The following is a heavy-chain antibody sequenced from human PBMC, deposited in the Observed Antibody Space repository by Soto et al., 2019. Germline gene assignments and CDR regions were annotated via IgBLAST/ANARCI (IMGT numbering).Heavy chain of an antibody. V-gene: IGHV3-64*01. CDR2: ISSDGSGT. J-gene: IGHJ4*02. CDR1: GFTFSDYA. CDR3: ARGGLATTNPTDY. D-gene: IGHD5-12*01. Sequence: EVQLVESGGGLVQPGGSLRLSCAASGFTFSDYAMHWVRQAPGKGLEYVSGISSDGSGTYYGNSMKGRFTSSRDNSKNTLYLRMGSLRAEDMAVYYCARGGLATTNPTDYWGQGTLVTVSS.